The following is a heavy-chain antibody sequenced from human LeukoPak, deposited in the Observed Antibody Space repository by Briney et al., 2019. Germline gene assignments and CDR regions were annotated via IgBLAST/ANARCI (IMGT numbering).Heavy chain of an antibody. CDR3: XXXXXXXXXXXX. J-gene: IGHJ4*01. CDR1: GLILSSHS. V-gene: IGHV3-21*01. Sequence: PGRSLRLSCAASGLILSSHSMNWVRQPPGXGLEWVSSISSLTVGTHYIYYAASVKCRFTIPRDDATNSLYLQTNTLRAEDTARXXXXXXXXXXXXXXXXGQXDLV. CDR2: ISSLTVGTHYI.